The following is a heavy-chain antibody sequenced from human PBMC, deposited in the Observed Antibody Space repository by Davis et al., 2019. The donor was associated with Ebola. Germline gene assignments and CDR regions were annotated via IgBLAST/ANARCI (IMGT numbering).Heavy chain of an antibody. Sequence: GESLKISCAASGFTFSSYAMSWVRQAPGKGLEWVSAISGSGGTTYYAGSVKGRFTVSRDNSKKTMYLQMNSLRAEDTTVYYCARGTPIAAASWGYYYYGMDVWGKGTTVTVSS. V-gene: IGHV3-23*01. D-gene: IGHD6-13*01. CDR2: ISGSGGTT. CDR3: ARGTPIAAASWGYYYYGMDV. CDR1: GFTFSSYA. J-gene: IGHJ6*04.